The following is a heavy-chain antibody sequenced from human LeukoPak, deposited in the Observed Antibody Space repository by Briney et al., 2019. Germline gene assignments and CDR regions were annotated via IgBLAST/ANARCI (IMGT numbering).Heavy chain of an antibody. CDR3: ARHGVVGATTDYFDY. V-gene: IGHV5-51*01. D-gene: IGHD1-26*01. CDR1: GYSFTTYW. CDR2: IYPGDSDT. J-gene: IGHJ4*02. Sequence: GESLKISCKGSGYSFTTYWIGWVRQMPGKGLEWMAIIYPGDSDTRYSPSFQGQVTISADKSISTAYLQWSSLKASDTAMYYCARHGVVGATTDYFDYWGQGTLVTVSS.